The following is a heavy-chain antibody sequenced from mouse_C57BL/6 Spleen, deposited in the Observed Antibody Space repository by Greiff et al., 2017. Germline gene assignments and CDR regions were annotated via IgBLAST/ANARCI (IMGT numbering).Heavy chain of an antibody. CDR3: ARHEGGFITTVVAPFAY. CDR1: GYTFTEYT. D-gene: IGHD1-1*01. J-gene: IGHJ3*01. Sequence: QVQLQQSGAELVKPGASVKLSCKASGYTFTEYTIHWVKQRSGQGLEWIGWFYPGSGSIKYNEKFKDKATLTADKSSSTVSMELSSLTSEDSEVYFCARHEGGFITTVVAPFAYWGQGTLVTVSA. V-gene: IGHV1-62-2*01. CDR2: FYPGSGSI.